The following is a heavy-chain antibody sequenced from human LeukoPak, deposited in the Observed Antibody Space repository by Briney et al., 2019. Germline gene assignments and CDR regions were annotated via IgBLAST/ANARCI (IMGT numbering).Heavy chain of an antibody. V-gene: IGHV1-8*01. D-gene: IGHD5-18*01. J-gene: IGHJ6*02. CDR2: MNPNSGNT. CDR1: GYTFTSYD. CDR3: ARPTVRYSYGYLSYYYYGMDV. Sequence: ASVKVSCKASGYTFTSYDINWVRRATGQGLEWMGWMNPNSGNTGYAQKFQGRVTMTRNTSISTAYMELSSLRSEDTAVYYCARPTVRYSYGYLSYYYYGMDVWGQGTTVTVSS.